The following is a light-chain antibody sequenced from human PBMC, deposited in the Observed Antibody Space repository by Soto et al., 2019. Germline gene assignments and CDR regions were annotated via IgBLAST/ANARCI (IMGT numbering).Light chain of an antibody. CDR3: AAWDDSLNGWV. CDR2: DVS. CDR1: SSDIGDYKY. J-gene: IGLJ3*02. V-gene: IGLV2-14*03. Sequence: QSALTQPASVSGSPGQSITISCTGTSSDIGDYKYVSWYQQHPGNPPKLIIYDVSDRPSGVSNRFSGSKSGNTASLTISGLQAEDEANYYCAAWDDSLNGWVFGGGTKLTVL.